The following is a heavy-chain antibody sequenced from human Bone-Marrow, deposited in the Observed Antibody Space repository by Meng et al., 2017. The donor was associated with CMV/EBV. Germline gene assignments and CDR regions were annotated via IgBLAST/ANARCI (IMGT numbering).Heavy chain of an antibody. Sequence: GSLRLSCTVSGGSIRSYYWSWIRQPPGKGLEWIGYIYYSGSTNYNPSLKSRVTISVDTSKNQFSLKLSSVTAADTAVYYCARVLGLLLGYWGQGTLVTVSS. CDR1: GGSIRSYY. CDR2: IYYSGST. J-gene: IGHJ1*01. CDR3: ARVLGLLLGY. V-gene: IGHV4-59*12. D-gene: IGHD2-15*01.